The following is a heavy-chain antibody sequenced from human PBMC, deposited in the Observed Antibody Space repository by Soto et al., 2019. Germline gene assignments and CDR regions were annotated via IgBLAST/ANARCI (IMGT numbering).Heavy chain of an antibody. CDR1: GFTFSSYA. D-gene: IGHD2-2*01. Sequence: EVQLLESGGGLVQPGGSLRLSCAASGFTFSSYAMSWVRQAPGKGLEWVSAISGSGGSTYYADSVKGRFTISRDNSKNTLYLQMNSLRAEDTAVYYCAKEEAVPAAPVGVNWFDPWGQGTLVTVSS. J-gene: IGHJ5*02. CDR3: AKEEAVPAAPVGVNWFDP. CDR2: ISGSGGST. V-gene: IGHV3-23*01.